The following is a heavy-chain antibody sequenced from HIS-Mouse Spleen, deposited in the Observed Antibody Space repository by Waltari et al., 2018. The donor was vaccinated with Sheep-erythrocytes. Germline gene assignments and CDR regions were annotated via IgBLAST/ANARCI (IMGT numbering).Heavy chain of an antibody. CDR1: GFTFSSYS. V-gene: IGHV3-21*01. CDR2: ISSSRSYR. J-gene: IGHJ4*02. CDR3: ARVASGATFDY. D-gene: IGHD1-26*01. Sequence: EVQLVESGGGLVKPGGSLRLSCAASGFTFSSYSMNWVRQAPGKGMKWFSSISSSRSYRYYADSVMGRFTISRDNAKNSLYLQMNSLRAEDTAVYYCARVASGATFDYWGQGTLVTVSS.